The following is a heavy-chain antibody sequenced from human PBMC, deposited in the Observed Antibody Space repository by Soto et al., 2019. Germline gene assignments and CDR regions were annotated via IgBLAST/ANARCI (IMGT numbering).Heavy chain of an antibody. D-gene: IGHD7-27*01. Sequence: VQLLESGGGLVQPGGSLRLSCVASGFAFSTYTMSWVRQAPGKGLEWVSGISASGGSPYYADSVEGRFTISRDNSKNTLFLQIDRLRAEDTAVYYCAKDQTGVGLGWYLDHWGRGTLVTLSS. V-gene: IGHV3-23*01. CDR2: ISASGGSP. J-gene: IGHJ2*01. CDR3: AKDQTGVGLGWYLDH. CDR1: GFAFSTYT.